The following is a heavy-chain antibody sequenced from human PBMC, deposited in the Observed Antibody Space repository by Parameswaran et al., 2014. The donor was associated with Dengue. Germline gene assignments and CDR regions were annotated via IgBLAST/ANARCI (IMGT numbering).Heavy chain of an antibody. D-gene: IGHD6-19*01. CDR2: INTNTGNP. V-gene: IGHV7-4-1*02. Sequence: WVRQAPGQGLEWMGWINTNTGNPTYAQGFTGRFVFSLDTSVSTAYLQISSLKAEDTAVYYCARSTVQWLQSYYYYYMDVWGKGDHGHRLL. CDR3: ARSTVQWLQSYYYYYMDV. J-gene: IGHJ6*03.